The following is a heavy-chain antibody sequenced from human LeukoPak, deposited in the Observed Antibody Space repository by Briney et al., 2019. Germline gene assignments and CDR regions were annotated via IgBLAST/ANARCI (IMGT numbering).Heavy chain of an antibody. V-gene: IGHV3-33*01. CDR1: GFTFSSYG. D-gene: IGHD2-15*01. CDR3: AREVVVVVAAAGYYYYYGMDV. J-gene: IGHJ6*02. CDR2: IWYDGSNK. Sequence: GGSLRLSCAASGFTFSSYGMHWVRQAPGKGLEWVAVIWYDGSNKYYADSVKGRFTISRDNAKNSLYLQMNSLRAEDTAVYYCAREVVVVVAAAGYYYYYGMDVWGQGTTVTVSS.